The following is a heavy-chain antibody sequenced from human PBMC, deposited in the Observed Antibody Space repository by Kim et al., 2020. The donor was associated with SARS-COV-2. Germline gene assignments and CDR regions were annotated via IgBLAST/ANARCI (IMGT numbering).Heavy chain of an antibody. J-gene: IGHJ4*02. D-gene: IGHD5-12*01. CDR3: ARGPVGYSGYDFPRAFDY. CDR2: INHSGST. V-gene: IGHV4-34*01. Sequence: SETLSLTCAVYGGSFSGYYWSWIRQPPGKGLEWIGEINHSGSTNYNPSLKSRVTISVDTSKNQFSLKLSSVTAADTAVYYCARGPVGYSGYDFPRAFDYWGQGTLVTVSS. CDR1: GGSFSGYY.